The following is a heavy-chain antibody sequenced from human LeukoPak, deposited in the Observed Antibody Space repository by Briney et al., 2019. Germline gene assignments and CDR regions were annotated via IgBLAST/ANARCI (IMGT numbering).Heavy chain of an antibody. CDR2: ISYSGGA. CDR1: SGSISGYF. CDR3: ARDALAPEGHGYFDY. Sequence: PSETLSLTCTVSSGSISGYFWGWLRQPPGKGLEWIGYISYSGGAIYNPSLKSRVTLSVDTSTNQFSLKLSSVTAADTALYYCARDALAPEGHGYFDYWGQGTLVTVSS. J-gene: IGHJ4*02. V-gene: IGHV4-59*01.